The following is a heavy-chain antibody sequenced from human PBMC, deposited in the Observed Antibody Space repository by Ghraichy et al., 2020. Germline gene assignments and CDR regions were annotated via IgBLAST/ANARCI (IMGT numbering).Heavy chain of an antibody. J-gene: IGHJ5*02. D-gene: IGHD3-3*01. V-gene: IGHV4-4*07. CDR3: ARVNTIFGVGMGWFDP. CDR2: IYTSGST. CDR1: GGSISSYY. Sequence: ESLNISCTVSGGSISSYYWSWIRQPAGKGLEWIGRIYTSGSTNYNPSLKSRVTMSVDTSKNQFSLKLSSVTAADTAVYYCARVNTIFGVGMGWFDPWGQGTLVTVSS.